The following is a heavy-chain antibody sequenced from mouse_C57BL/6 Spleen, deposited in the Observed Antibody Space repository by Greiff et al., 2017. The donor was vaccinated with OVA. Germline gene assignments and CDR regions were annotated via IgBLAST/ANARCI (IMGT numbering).Heavy chain of an antibody. J-gene: IGHJ4*01. CDR1: GFTFSSYG. CDR3: ADLTVMDY. V-gene: IGHV5-6*01. Sequence: EVMLVESGGDLVKPGGSLKLSCAASGFTFSSYGMSWVRQTPDKRLEWVATISSGGSYTYYPDSVKGRFTISRDNAKNTLYLQMSSLKSEDTAMYYCADLTVMDYWGQGTSVTVSS. CDR2: ISSGGSYT. D-gene: IGHD4-1*01.